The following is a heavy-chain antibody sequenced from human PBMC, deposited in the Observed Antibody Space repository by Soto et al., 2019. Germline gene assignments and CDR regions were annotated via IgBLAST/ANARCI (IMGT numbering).Heavy chain of an antibody. V-gene: IGHV3-23*01. CDR1: GFTFSSYA. D-gene: IGHD2-2*01. CDR3: AKYNMEDMVGVPAAMGIWIDP. Sequence: GGSLRLSCAASGFTFSSYAMSWVRQAPGKGLEWVSAISGSGGSTYYADSVKGRFTISRDNSKSTLYLQMNSLRAEDTAVYYCAKYNMEDMVGVPAAMGIWIDPWGQGTLISVSS. J-gene: IGHJ5*02. CDR2: ISGSGGST.